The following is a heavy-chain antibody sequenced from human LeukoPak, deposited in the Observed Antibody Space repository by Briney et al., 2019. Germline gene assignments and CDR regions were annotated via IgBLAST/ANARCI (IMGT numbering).Heavy chain of an antibody. CDR2: IGHFTGDI. J-gene: IGHJ4*02. D-gene: IGHD4-17*01. CDR1: GFTFKSSS. CDR3: ARDSPTVTMQY. Sequence: PGGSLRLSCVGTGFTFKSSSMSWVRQAPGKGLEWVAFIGHFTGDIFYADSVKGRFTISRDNAKNSLYLQMNGLRADDTAVYYCARDSPTVTMQYWGQGTLVTVSS. V-gene: IGHV3-21*01.